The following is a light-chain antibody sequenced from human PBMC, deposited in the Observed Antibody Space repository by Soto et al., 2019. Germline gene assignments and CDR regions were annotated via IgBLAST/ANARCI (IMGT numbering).Light chain of an antibody. J-gene: IGLJ1*01. Sequence: QSVLTQPPSASGTPGQRVTISCSGSSSNIGRNAVNWYQQLPGMAPKLLIYSNHQRPSGVPDRFSGSKSGTSGSLAISGLQSEDEADYYCASWDDSLNGYVFGTGTKVTVL. CDR1: SSNIGRNA. CDR2: SNH. V-gene: IGLV1-44*01. CDR3: ASWDDSLNGYV.